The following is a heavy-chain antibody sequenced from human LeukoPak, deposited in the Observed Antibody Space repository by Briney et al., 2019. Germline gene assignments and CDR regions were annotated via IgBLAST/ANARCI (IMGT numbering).Heavy chain of an antibody. CDR2: IYYSGST. D-gene: IGHD2-2*01. CDR1: GGSISSSSYY. Sequence: PSDTLSLTCTVSGGSISSSSYYWGWIRQPPGKGLEWIGSIYYSGSTYYNPSLKSRVTISVDTSKNQFSLKLSSVTAADTAVYYCARGGCSSTSCYLGPGDIDYWGQGTLVTVSS. CDR3: ARGGCSSTSCYLGPGDIDY. J-gene: IGHJ4*02. V-gene: IGHV4-39*07.